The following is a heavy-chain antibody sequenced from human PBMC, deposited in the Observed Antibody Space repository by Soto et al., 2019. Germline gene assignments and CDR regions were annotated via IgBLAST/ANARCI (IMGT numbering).Heavy chain of an antibody. CDR2: IRSKPYDGTT. V-gene: IGHV3-49*03. Sequence: QPGGSLRLSCTASGFTFGDYAMSWFRQAPGKGLEWVGFIRSKPYDGTTEYAASAKGRFTISRDDSKSIAYLQMNSLKTEDTAVYYCAKDLFSMVRGASYYSYGMDVWGQGTTVTVS. J-gene: IGHJ6*02. D-gene: IGHD3-10*01. CDR3: AKDLFSMVRGASYYSYGMDV. CDR1: GFTFGDYA.